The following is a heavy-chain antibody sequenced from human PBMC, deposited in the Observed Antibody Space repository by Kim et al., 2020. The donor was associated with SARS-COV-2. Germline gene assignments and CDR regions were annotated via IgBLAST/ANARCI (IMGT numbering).Heavy chain of an antibody. V-gene: IGHV4-34*01. CDR2: INHSGST. CDR3: ARAVAGYYYYYGMAV. J-gene: IGHJ6*02. CDR1: GGSFSGYY. Sequence: SETLSLTCAVYGGSFSGYYWSWIRQPPGKGLEWIGEINHSGSTNYNPSLKSRVTISVDTSKNQFSLKLSSVTAADTAVYYCARAVAGYYYYYGMAVWGQG. D-gene: IGHD6-19*01.